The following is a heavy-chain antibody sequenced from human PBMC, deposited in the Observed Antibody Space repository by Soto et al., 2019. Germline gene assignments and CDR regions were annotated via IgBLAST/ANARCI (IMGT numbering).Heavy chain of an antibody. D-gene: IGHD1-1*01. CDR3: AIDLSAERGIDY. J-gene: IGHJ4*02. Sequence: ASVKVSCKASGYTFTSYAMHWVRQAPGQRLEWMGWINAGNGNTKYSQKFQGRVTITRDTSASTAYMELSSLRSEDTAVYYCAIDLSAERGIDYCGQGALVPVSS. V-gene: IGHV1-3*01. CDR1: GYTFTSYA. CDR2: INAGNGNT.